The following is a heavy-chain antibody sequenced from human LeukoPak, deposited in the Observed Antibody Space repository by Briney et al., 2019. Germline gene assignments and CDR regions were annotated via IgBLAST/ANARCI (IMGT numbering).Heavy chain of an antibody. J-gene: IGHJ4*02. V-gene: IGHV4-59*01. Sequence: SETLSLTCTVSGGSISSYYWSWIRQPPGKGLEWIGYIYYSGSTNYNPSLKSRVTISVDTSKNQFSLKLSSVTAADTAVYYCARVDKRRAMMIYYWGQGTLVTVSS. D-gene: IGHD3-22*01. CDR3: ARVDKRRAMMIYY. CDR2: IYYSGST. CDR1: GGSISSYY.